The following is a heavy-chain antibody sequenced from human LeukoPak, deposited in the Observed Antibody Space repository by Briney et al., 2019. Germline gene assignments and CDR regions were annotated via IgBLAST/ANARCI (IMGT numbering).Heavy chain of an antibody. Sequence: PSETLSLTCAVYGGSFSGYYWSWIRQPPGKGLEWIGEINHSGSTNYNPSLKSRVTISVDTSKNQFSLKPSSVTAADTAVYYCAREYCGGDCYPDYWGQGTLVTVSP. CDR3: AREYCGGDCYPDY. J-gene: IGHJ4*02. CDR2: INHSGST. V-gene: IGHV4-34*01. CDR1: GGSFSGYY. D-gene: IGHD2-21*01.